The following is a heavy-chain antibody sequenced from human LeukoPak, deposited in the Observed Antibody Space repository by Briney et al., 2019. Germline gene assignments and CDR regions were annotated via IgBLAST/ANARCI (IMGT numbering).Heavy chain of an antibody. J-gene: IGHJ5*02. D-gene: IGHD4/OR15-4a*01. CDR1: RGSISGYS. V-gene: IGHV4-59*01. Sequence: SETLSLTCTVSRGSISGYSWSWIRQSPGGGLEWIGYIYYSGDTAYNPSLRSRVTMSVDTSKNQFSLQLKSMTTADTAVYYCVRGPYGASISKWFDPWGQGTQVIVSP. CDR3: VRGPYGASISKWFDP. CDR2: IYYSGDT.